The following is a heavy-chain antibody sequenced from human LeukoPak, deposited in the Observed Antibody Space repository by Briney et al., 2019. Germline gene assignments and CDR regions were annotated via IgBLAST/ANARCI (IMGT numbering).Heavy chain of an antibody. D-gene: IGHD6-13*01. CDR2: IYYSGST. V-gene: IGHV4-39*07. CDR3: ARSHSSSWYFNYYGMDV. CDR1: GGSISSSSYY. Sequence: PSETLSLTCTVSGGSISSSSYYWGWIRQPPGKGLEWIGSIYYSGSTYYNPSLKSRVTISVDTSKNQFSLKLSSVTAADTAVYYCARSHSSSWYFNYYGMDVWGQGTTVTVSS. J-gene: IGHJ6*02.